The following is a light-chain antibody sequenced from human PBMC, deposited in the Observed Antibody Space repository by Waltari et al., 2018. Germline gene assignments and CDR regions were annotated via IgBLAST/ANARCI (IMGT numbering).Light chain of an antibody. J-gene: IGLJ3*02. Sequence: QSVLTQPPSASGAPGQRVTISCSGSRSNIGTNTVNWYQQFPGTAPKLLISTNNLRHSGVPDRVSGSKSGPSASLAISGLQSEDEADYYCATWDDRLDVVVFGGGTTLTV. V-gene: IGLV1-44*01. CDR1: RSNIGTNT. CDR3: ATWDDRLDVVV. CDR2: TNN.